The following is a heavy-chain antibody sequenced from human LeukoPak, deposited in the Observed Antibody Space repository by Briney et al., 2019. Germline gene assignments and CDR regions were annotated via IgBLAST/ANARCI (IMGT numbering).Heavy chain of an antibody. CDR1: GYTFTSYD. CDR2: MNPNSGNT. CDR3: ARYGSGSETFDY. V-gene: IGHV1-8*01. Sequence: ASVTVSCKASGYTFTSYDINWVRQATGQGLEWMGWMNPNSGNTGYAQKFQGRVTMTRDTSISTAYMELSRLRSDDTAVYYCARYGSGSETFDYWGQGTLVTVSS. J-gene: IGHJ4*02. D-gene: IGHD3-10*01.